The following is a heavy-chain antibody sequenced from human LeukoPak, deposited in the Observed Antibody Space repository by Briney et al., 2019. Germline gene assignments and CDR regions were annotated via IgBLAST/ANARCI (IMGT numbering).Heavy chain of an antibody. J-gene: IGHJ4*02. D-gene: IGHD2-15*01. V-gene: IGHV3-73*01. CDR3: TRLPGDCSGGGCYSNYFDY. CDR2: IRSKANSYAT. Sequence: PGGSLRLSCAASGFTFSGSAMHWVRQASGKGLEWVGRIRSKANSYATAYAASVKGRFTISRDDSKNTAYLQMNSLKTEDTAVYYCTRLPGDCSGGGCYSNYFDYWGQGTLVTVSS. CDR1: GFTFSGSA.